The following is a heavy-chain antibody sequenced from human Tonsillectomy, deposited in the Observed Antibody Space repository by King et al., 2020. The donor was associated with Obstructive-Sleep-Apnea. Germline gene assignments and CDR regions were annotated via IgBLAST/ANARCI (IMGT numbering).Heavy chain of an antibody. J-gene: IGHJ4*02. CDR1: GFTFSDAW. V-gene: IGHV3-15*01. CDR2: IKSKTDGGTT. CDR3: TTDYYDSSGCYFDY. Sequence: VQLVESGGGLVKPGGSLRLSCAASGFTFSDAWMSWVRQAPGKGLEWGGRIKSKTDGGTTDYAGTVKGRFSISRDDSKNTLYLQMNSLKTEDTAVYYCTTDYYDSSGCYFDYWGQGTLVTVSS. D-gene: IGHD3-22*01.